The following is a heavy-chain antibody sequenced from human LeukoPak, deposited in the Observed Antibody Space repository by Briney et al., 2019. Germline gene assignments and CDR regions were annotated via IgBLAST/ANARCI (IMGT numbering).Heavy chain of an antibody. J-gene: IGHJ4*02. D-gene: IGHD6-13*01. Sequence: GGSLRLSCAASGFSFKDYYFSWIRQAPGKGLEWVSFINVNGGAMYYADFVKGRFTISRGNAKSSLYLEMNSLRVEDTAVYYCARGPRILAAGSYYFDYWGQGSLATVSS. V-gene: IGHV3-11*01. CDR3: ARGPRILAAGSYYFDY. CDR2: INVNGGAM. CDR1: GFSFKDYY.